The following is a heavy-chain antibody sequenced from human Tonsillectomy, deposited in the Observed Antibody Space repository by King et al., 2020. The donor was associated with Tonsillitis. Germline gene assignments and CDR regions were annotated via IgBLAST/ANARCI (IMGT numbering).Heavy chain of an antibody. CDR3: ARVGRYGDYIDY. D-gene: IGHD4-17*01. V-gene: IGHV4-59*01. CDR2: IYYSGST. Sequence: QLQESGPGLVKPSETLSLTCTVSGGSISSYYWSWIRQPPGKGLEWIGYIYYSGSTNYNPSLKSRVTISVDTSKNQFSLKLNSMTAADTAVYYCARVGRYGDYIDYWGQGTLVTVSS. CDR1: GGSISSYY. J-gene: IGHJ4*02.